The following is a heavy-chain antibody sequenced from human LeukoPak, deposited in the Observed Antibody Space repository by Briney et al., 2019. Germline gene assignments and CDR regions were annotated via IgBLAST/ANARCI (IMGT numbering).Heavy chain of an antibody. CDR1: GFTFSSNW. CDR3: ARARYDSSGCLDY. Sequence: PGGSLRLSCAASGFTFSSNWMSWVRQAPGKGLEWVANIKQDGSEKYYVDSVKGRFTISRDNAKNSLYLQMNSLRAEDTAVYYCARARYDSSGCLDYWGQGTLVTVSS. D-gene: IGHD3-22*01. J-gene: IGHJ4*02. CDR2: IKQDGSEK. V-gene: IGHV3-7*01.